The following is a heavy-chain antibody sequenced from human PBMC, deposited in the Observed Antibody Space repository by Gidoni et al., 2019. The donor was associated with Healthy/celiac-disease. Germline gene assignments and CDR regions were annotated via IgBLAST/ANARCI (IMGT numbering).Heavy chain of an antibody. V-gene: IGHV4-61*02. CDR1: GGPISSGSYY. CDR2: IYTSGST. D-gene: IGHD6-13*01. Sequence: QVQLQESGPGLGKPSQTLSLTCTVSGGPISSGSYYWSWIRRPARKGLEWIGRIYTSGSTNYNPSLKSRVTISVDPSKNQFSLKLSSVTAADTAVYYCARGHVIAAARSYYFDYWGQGTLVTVSS. J-gene: IGHJ4*02. CDR3: ARGHVIAAARSYYFDY.